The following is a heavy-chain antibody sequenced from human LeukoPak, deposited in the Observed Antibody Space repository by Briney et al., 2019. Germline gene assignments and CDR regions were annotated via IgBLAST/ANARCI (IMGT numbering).Heavy chain of an antibody. J-gene: IGHJ4*02. CDR3: AKDRGSSWYEYYFDY. V-gene: IGHV3-33*06. Sequence: QPGRSLRLSCAASGFSLSAYGVHWVRQAPGKGLEWVAVIWYDGTSKDYADSVKGRFTISRDNSKNTLYLQMNSLRAEDTAVYYCAKDRGSSWYEYYFDYWGQGTLVTVSS. CDR1: GFSLSAYG. D-gene: IGHD6-13*01. CDR2: IWYDGTSK.